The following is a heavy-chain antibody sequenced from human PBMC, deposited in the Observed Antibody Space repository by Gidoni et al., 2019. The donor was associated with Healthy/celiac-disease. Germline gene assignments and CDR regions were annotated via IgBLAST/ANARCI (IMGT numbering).Heavy chain of an antibody. CDR2: ISSSSSYI. Sequence: GESGGGLVKPGGSLRLSCAASGFTFSSYSMNWVRQAPGKGLEWVSSISSSSSYIYYADSVKGRFTISRDNAKNSLYLQMNSLRAEDTAVYYCARDSSGYYNFDYWGQGTLVTVSS. V-gene: IGHV3-21*01. CDR1: GFTFSSYS. D-gene: IGHD3-22*01. J-gene: IGHJ4*02. CDR3: ARDSSGYYNFDY.